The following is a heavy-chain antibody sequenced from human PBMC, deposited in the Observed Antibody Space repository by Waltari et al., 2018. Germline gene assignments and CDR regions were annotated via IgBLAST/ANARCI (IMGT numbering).Heavy chain of an antibody. J-gene: IGHJ3*02. CDR2: IGTAGDT. CDR1: GFTFSSYD. Sequence: EVQLVESGGGLVQPGGSLRLSCAASGFTFSSYDMHWVRQATGKGLEWVSAIGTAGDTYYPGSVKGRFTISRENAKNSLYLQMNSLRAGDTAVYYCARGDGLNAFDIWGQGTMVTVSS. V-gene: IGHV3-13*01. CDR3: ARGDGLNAFDI. D-gene: IGHD3-16*01.